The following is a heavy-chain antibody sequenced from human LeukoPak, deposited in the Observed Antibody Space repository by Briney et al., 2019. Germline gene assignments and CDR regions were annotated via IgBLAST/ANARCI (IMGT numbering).Heavy chain of an antibody. V-gene: IGHV3-30*04. Sequence: GGSLRLSCAASGLTFSTNPMHWVRQAPGKGLEWVAVISYDGNAKYYADSVKGRFTISRDNPKSTLYLQMNSLRVEDTAFYYCARDLAYSRLDYWGQGMLVTVSS. CDR3: ARDLAYSRLDY. J-gene: IGHJ4*02. CDR1: GLTFSTNP. CDR2: ISYDGNAK. D-gene: IGHD5-18*01.